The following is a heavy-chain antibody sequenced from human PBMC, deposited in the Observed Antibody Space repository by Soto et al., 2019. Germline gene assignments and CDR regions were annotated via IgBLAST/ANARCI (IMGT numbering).Heavy chain of an antibody. D-gene: IGHD3-3*01. CDR3: ARQYEYYDFWSGYYYGMDV. J-gene: IGHJ6*02. V-gene: IGHV4-39*01. CDR2: IYYSGST. CDR1: GGSISSSSYY. Sequence: SETLSLTCTVSGGSISSSSYYWGWIRQPPGKGLEWIGSIYYSGSTYYNPSLKSRVTISVDTSKNQFSLKLSSVTAADTAVYYCARQYEYYDFWSGYYYGMDVWGQVPTVTVSS.